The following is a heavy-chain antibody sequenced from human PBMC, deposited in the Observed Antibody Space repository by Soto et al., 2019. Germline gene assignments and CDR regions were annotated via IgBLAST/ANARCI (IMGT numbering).Heavy chain of an antibody. V-gene: IGHV3-9*01. J-gene: IGHJ4*02. CDR1: GFIFKMYW. CDR3: VKGTFSRSKVIFDY. Sequence: EVQLVESGGGLVPPGGSVRLSCAASGFIFKMYWMHWVRQSPGKGLEWVSSITSNSDAIKYADSVKGRFTLSRDNAKNSMYLEMNSLRVEDTAFYFCVKGTFSRSKVIFDYWGQGTLVTVSS. D-gene: IGHD2-21*01. CDR2: ITSNSDAI.